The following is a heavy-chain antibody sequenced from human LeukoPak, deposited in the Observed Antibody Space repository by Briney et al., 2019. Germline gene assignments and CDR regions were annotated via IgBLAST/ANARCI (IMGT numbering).Heavy chain of an antibody. CDR3: AREEEQLDRHFDF. V-gene: IGHV4-39*07. CDR2: IYYSGST. CDR1: GGSISSSSYY. J-gene: IGHJ4*02. D-gene: IGHD6-6*01. Sequence: SETLSLTCTVSGGSISSSSYYWGWIRQPPGKGLEWIGSIYYSGSTYYNPSLKSRVTISVDTSKNQFSLKLSSVTAADTAVYYCAREEEQLDRHFDFWGQGTLVTVSS.